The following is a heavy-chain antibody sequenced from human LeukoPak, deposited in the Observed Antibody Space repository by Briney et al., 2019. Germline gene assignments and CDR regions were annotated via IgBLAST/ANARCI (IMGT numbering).Heavy chain of an antibody. CDR1: GGSVSSGNYY. CDR2: VSHSGPT. V-gene: IGHV4-31*03. D-gene: IGHD4-17*01. Sequence: SQTLSLTCTVSGGSVSSGNYYWSWIRQHPGKGLEWIGYVSHSGPTDINPSLKSRATIADDTSTNQFSLRLTSVTAADTAIYYCARDTRLRGTNWFDPWGQGTLVTVSS. CDR3: ARDTRLRGTNWFDP. J-gene: IGHJ5*02.